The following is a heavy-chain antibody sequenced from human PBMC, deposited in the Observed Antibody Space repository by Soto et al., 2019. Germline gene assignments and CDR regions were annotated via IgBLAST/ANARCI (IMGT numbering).Heavy chain of an antibody. CDR1: GGTFNSFA. Sequence: QVQLVQSGAEVKKPGSSVKVSCKASGGTFNSFAISWVRQAPGQGLEWMGRIIPIFGTANYAQKFQGRVTITADESTSTAYMELSSLSSEDTAVYCCATRTVTTSFLYYGMDVWGQGTTVTVSS. CDR2: IIPIFGTA. V-gene: IGHV1-69*15. CDR3: ATRTVTTSFLYYGMDV. J-gene: IGHJ6*02. D-gene: IGHD4-17*01.